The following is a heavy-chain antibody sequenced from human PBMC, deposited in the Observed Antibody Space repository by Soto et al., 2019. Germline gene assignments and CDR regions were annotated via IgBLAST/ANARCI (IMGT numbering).Heavy chain of an antibody. D-gene: IGHD3-3*01. J-gene: IGHJ3*02. V-gene: IGHV3-23*01. Sequence: EVQLLESGGGLVQPGGSLRLSCAASGFTFSSYAMSWVRQAPGKGLEWVSVISGSGGSTYYGDSVKGRFTISRDNSKKTLYLQMNSLRAEDTALYYCAKDNYDFWSGYITAFDIWGQGTMVTVSS. CDR2: ISGSGGST. CDR1: GFTFSSYA. CDR3: AKDNYDFWSGYITAFDI.